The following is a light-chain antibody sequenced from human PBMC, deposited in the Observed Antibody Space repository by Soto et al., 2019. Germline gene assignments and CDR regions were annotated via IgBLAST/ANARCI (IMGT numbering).Light chain of an antibody. CDR3: QQYNNWPWT. V-gene: IGKV3-20*01. Sequence: VLTQSPGTLSLSPGERATLSCRASQTISNNYLAWYQQKPGQAPRLVIYGASNRATGIPDRFSASGSGTDFTLTISSLQSEDFAVYYCQQYNNWPWTFGQGTKVDIK. J-gene: IGKJ1*01. CDR2: GAS. CDR1: QTISNNY.